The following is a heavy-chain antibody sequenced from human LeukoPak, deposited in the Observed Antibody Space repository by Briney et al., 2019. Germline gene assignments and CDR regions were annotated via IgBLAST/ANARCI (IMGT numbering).Heavy chain of an antibody. J-gene: IGHJ3*02. Sequence: SETLSLTCTVSNGSISSYYWSWIRQPAGKGLEWIGRIYTSGSTNYNPSLKSRVTMSVDTSKNQFSLKLSSVTAADTAVYYCARSLYGNSWPDAFDIWGQGTMVTVSS. CDR3: ARSLYGNSWPDAFDI. CDR2: IYTSGST. V-gene: IGHV4-4*07. CDR1: NGSISSYY. D-gene: IGHD6-13*01.